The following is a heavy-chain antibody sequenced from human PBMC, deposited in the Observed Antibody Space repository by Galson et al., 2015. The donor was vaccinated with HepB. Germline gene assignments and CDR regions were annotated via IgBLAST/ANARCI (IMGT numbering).Heavy chain of an antibody. CDR2: ISGSGGST. D-gene: IGHD5-18*01. J-gene: IGHJ4*02. CDR1: GFTFSSYA. V-gene: IGHV3-23*01. CDR3: AKGMGLRWIQLWYDY. Sequence: SLRLSCAASGFTFSSYAMSWVRQAPGKGLVWVSAISGSGGSTYYADSVKGRFTISRDNSKNTLYLQMNSLRAEDTAVYYCAKGMGLRWIQLWYDYWGQGTLVTVSS.